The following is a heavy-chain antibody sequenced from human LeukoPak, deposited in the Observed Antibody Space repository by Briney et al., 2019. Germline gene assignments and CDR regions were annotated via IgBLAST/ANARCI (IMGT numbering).Heavy chain of an antibody. Sequence: GGSLRLSCAASGFTFDDYGMSWVRQAPGKGLEWVSGINWNGGSTGYADSVKGRFTISRDNAKNSLYLQMNSLRAEDTALYHCAMEIAVAGTVNWFDPWGQGTLVTVSS. CDR1: GFTFDDYG. CDR2: INWNGGST. J-gene: IGHJ5*02. CDR3: AMEIAVAGTVNWFDP. D-gene: IGHD6-19*01. V-gene: IGHV3-20*01.